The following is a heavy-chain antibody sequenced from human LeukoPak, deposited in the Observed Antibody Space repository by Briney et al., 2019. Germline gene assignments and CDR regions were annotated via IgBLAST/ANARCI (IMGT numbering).Heavy chain of an antibody. CDR2: INQDGNKK. D-gene: IGHD3-22*01. V-gene: IGHV3-7*03. J-gene: IGHJ4*02. CDR1: GFTFSSYW. CDR3: ARVFHDSSGYDY. Sequence: GGSLRLSCAVSGFTFSSYWMTWVRQAPGRGLEWVANINQDGNKKYYVDSVKGRFTISRDNAKNSLYLQINSLRAEDTAVYYCARVFHDSSGYDYWGQGTLVTVSS.